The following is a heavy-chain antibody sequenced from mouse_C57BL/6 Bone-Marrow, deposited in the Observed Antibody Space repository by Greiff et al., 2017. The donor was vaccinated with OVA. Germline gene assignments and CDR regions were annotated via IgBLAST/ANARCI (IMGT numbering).Heavy chain of an antibody. CDR1: GFSLTSYG. CDR3: AKRANYYGSSYWYFDV. J-gene: IGHJ1*03. Sequence: VNLVESGPGLVAPSQSLSITCTVSGFSLTSYGVDWVRQPPGKGLEWLGVIWGGGSTNYNSAIMSRLSISKDNSKSQVFIKMNSLQTDDTAMYYGAKRANYYGSSYWYFDVWGTGTTVTVSS. V-gene: IGHV2-9*01. CDR2: IWGGGST. D-gene: IGHD1-1*01.